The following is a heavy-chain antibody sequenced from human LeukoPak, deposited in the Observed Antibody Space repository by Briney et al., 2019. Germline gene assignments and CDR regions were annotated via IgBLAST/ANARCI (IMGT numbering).Heavy chain of an antibody. CDR3: ARRPPALGAFDI. D-gene: IGHD6-6*01. CDR2: IYYSGST. Sequence: SQTLSLTCTVSGGSISSGGYYWSWIRQHPGKGLEWIGYIYYSGSTYYNPSLKSRVTISVDTSKNQFSLKLSSVTAADTAVYYCARRPPALGAFDIWGQGTMVSVSS. CDR1: GGSISSGGYY. J-gene: IGHJ3*02. V-gene: IGHV4-31*03.